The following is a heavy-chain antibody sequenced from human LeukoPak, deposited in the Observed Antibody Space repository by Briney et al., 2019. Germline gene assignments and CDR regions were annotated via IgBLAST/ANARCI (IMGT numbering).Heavy chain of an antibody. CDR2: INPNSGGT. J-gene: IGHJ4*02. D-gene: IGHD2-15*01. CDR3: ARDMERAATHDFDY. Sequence: ASVKVSCKASGYTFTGYYMHWERQAPGQGREWMGWINPNSGGTNYAQKFQGRVTMTRDTSISTAYMELSRLRSDDTAVYYCARDMERAATHDFDYWGQGTLVTVSS. CDR1: GYTFTGYY. V-gene: IGHV1-2*02.